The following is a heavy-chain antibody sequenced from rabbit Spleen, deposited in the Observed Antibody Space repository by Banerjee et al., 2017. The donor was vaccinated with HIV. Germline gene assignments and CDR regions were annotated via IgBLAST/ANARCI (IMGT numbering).Heavy chain of an antibody. CDR2: IYAGSSGST. V-gene: IGHV1S45*01. CDR1: GFSFSSGYY. J-gene: IGHJ6*01. D-gene: IGHD1-1*01. Sequence: QEQLEESGGGLVKPGASPTLTCKASGFSFSSGYYISWVRQAPGKGLEWIGCIYAGSSGSTYYASWAKGRFTISKTSSTTVTLQMTSLTAADTATYFCARDTSSSFSSYGMDLWGPGTLVTVS. CDR3: ARDTSSSFSSYGMDL.